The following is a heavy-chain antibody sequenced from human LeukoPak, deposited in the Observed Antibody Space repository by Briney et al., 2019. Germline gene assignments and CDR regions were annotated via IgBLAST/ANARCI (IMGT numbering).Heavy chain of an antibody. Sequence: ASVKVSGKASGYTFTSYDINWVRQATGQGLEWMGWMNPNSGNTGYAQKFQGRVTMTRNTSISTAYMELSSLRSEDTAVYYCAKGGGTGYSSSWFSNWGQGTLVTVSS. CDR1: GYTFTSYD. V-gene: IGHV1-8*01. CDR2: MNPNSGNT. D-gene: IGHD6-13*01. CDR3: AKGGGTGYSSSWFSN. J-gene: IGHJ4*02.